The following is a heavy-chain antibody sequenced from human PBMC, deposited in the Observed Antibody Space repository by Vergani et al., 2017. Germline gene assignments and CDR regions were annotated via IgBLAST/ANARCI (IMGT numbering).Heavy chain of an antibody. Sequence: QVQLVQSGAEVKKPGASVKVSCKVSGYTLTELSMHWVRQAPGKGLEWMGRIIPIFGTANYAQKFQGRVTITADESTSTAYMELSSLRSEDTAVYYCARDVKAPCGGDCYSEVFDYWGQGTLVTVSS. J-gene: IGHJ4*02. V-gene: IGHV1-69*13. D-gene: IGHD2-21*02. CDR3: ARDVKAPCGGDCYSEVFDY. CDR2: IIPIFGTA. CDR1: GYTLTELS.